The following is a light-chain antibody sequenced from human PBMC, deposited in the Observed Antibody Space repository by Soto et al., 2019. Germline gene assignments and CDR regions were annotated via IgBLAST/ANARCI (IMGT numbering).Light chain of an antibody. J-gene: IGLJ1*01. CDR1: TSDIGTYNY. Sequence: QSALTQRASVSGSPGQSITVSCTGTTSDIGTYNYVSWYQQHPGKAPKLIIYEVNNRPSGVSNRFSGSKSANTASLTISGLQAEDEADYYCASFTTSSTRVFGTGTKLTVL. CDR2: EVN. V-gene: IGLV2-14*01. CDR3: ASFTTSSTRV.